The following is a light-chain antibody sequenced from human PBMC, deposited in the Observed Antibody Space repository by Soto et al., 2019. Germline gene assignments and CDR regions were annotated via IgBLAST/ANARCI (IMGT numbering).Light chain of an antibody. J-gene: IGKJ2*01. Sequence: DIQMTQSPSSLSASIGDRVSITCRASQNMGSFLNWYRQKPRKAPSLLIYGASNCKSGVPSRFSVSGSGTEFTLARSSLLPEDSETYYCQQSYSLPWTVGQGTRLEI. CDR1: QNMGSF. V-gene: IGKV1-39*01. CDR2: GAS. CDR3: QQSYSLPWT.